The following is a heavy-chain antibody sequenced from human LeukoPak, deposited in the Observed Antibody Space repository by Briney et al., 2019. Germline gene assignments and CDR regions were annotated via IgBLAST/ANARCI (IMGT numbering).Heavy chain of an antibody. Sequence: GGSLRLSCAASGFTFSSYAMTWVRQAPGKGLEWVSAISGSGGGTYYADSVKGRFTIFGDNSKNTLYLQMNSLRAEDTAVYYCAKSRDSSVAFDYWGQGTLVTVSS. CDR3: AKSRDSSVAFDY. CDR2: ISGSGGGT. D-gene: IGHD6-19*01. CDR1: GFTFSSYA. V-gene: IGHV3-23*01. J-gene: IGHJ4*02.